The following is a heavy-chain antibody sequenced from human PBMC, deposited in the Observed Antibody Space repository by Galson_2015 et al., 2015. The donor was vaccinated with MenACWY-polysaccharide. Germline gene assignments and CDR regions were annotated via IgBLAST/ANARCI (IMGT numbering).Heavy chain of an antibody. CDR3: AKGLRGPAAGTDYFDY. CDR1: TFTNYA. D-gene: IGHD6-13*01. CDR2: ITVSGDNT. J-gene: IGHJ4*02. V-gene: IGHV3-23*01. Sequence: TFTNYAMSWVRQTPGEGLEWVSAITVSGDNTYYADSVKGRFAISRDNSKNTLSLQMNSLRTEDTAVYYCAKGLRGPAAGTDYFDYWGQGTLVTVSS.